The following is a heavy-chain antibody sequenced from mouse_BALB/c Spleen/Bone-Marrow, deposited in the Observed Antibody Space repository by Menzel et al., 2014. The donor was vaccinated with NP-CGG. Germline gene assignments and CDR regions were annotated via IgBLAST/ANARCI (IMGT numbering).Heavy chain of an antibody. CDR3: ARDYANTAWFAY. J-gene: IGHJ3*01. V-gene: IGHV14-3*02. Sequence: VQLQQPGAELVKPGASVKLSCTPSGFNIKDTHMHWVKQRPEQGLEWIGRIDPANGNTKYDPNFQGKATITADTSSNTAYLQLSSLTSEDTAVYYCARDYANTAWFAYWGQGTLVTVS. D-gene: IGHD1-1*01. CDR1: GFNIKDTH. CDR2: IDPANGNT.